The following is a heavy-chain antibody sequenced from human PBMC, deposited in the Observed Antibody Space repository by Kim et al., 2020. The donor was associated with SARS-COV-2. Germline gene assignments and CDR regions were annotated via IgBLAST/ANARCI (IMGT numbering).Heavy chain of an antibody. CDR2: INPSGGST. CDR1: GYTFTSYY. CDR3: AREGSARNKTH. J-gene: IGHJ4*02. Sequence: ASVKVSCKASGYTFTSYYMHWVRQAPGQGLEWMGIINPSGGSTSYAQKFQGRVTMTRDTSTSTVYMELSSLRSEDTAGYYCAREGSARNKTHWGQGTLVTGSS. V-gene: IGHV1-46*01. D-gene: IGHD2-15*01.